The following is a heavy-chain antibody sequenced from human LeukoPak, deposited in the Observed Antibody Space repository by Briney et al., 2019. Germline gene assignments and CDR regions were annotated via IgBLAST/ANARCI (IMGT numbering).Heavy chain of an antibody. CDR2: ISTYNGNT. V-gene: IGHV1-18*01. J-gene: IGHJ4*02. CDR3: ARASPFYDRPPFDY. D-gene: IGHD3-9*01. CDR1: GYTFTSYG. Sequence: ASVKVSCKASGYTFTSYGIIWVRQAPGQGLEWMGWISTYNGNTNYAQKIQGRVTMTTDTSTSTAYMELRSLRSDDTAVYYCARASPFYDRPPFDYWGQGTLVTVSS.